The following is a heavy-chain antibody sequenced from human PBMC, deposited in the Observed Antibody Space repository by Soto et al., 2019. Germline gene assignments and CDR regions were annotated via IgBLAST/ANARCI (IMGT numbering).Heavy chain of an antibody. V-gene: IGHV3-15*07. D-gene: IGHD6-19*01. CDR2: IKSKTDGGTT. Sequence: GGSLTLSCAASGFTFSNAWMNWVRQAPGKGLEWVGRIKSKTDGGTTDYAAPVKGRFTISRDDSKNTLYLQMNSLKTEDTAVYYCTTPYSSGWAPYYYYGMDVWGQGTTVTVS. J-gene: IGHJ6*02. CDR3: TTPYSSGWAPYYYYGMDV. CDR1: GFTFSNAW.